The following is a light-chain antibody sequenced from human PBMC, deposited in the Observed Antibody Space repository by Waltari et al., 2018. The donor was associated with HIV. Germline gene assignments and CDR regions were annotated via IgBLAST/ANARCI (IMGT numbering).Light chain of an antibody. CDR3: GTWDTSLNVWV. V-gene: IGLV1-51*01. CDR1: SSHIGNNS. Sequence: QSVLTQPPSVSAAPGQKVTISSPGSSSHIGNNSPCLYQHLPGTAPKLLIYDNDRRPSGIPDRFSGSKSGTSSTLGVSGLQTGDEADYYCGTWDTSLNVWVFGGGTKLTVL. CDR2: DND. J-gene: IGLJ3*02.